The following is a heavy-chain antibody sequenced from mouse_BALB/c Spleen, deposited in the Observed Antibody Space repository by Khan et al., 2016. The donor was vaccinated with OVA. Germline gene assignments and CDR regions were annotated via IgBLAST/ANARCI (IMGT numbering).Heavy chain of an antibody. D-gene: IGHD2-14*01. J-gene: IGHJ4*01. CDR3: ARALPYYRYDGYAMDY. V-gene: IGHV2-9*02. Sequence: VQLQESGPGLVAPSQSLSITCTVSGFSLTSYGVHWVRQPPGKGLEWVGVIWAGGSTNYKSALMSRLSISKDNSKSQVFLKMTSLQTDDTAMYYCARALPYYRYDGYAMDYWGQGISVTVSS. CDR1: GFSLTSYG. CDR2: IWAGGST.